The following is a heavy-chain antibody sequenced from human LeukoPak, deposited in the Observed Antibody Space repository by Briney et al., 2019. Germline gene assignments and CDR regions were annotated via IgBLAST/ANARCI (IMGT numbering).Heavy chain of an antibody. V-gene: IGHV3-30-3*01. CDR2: ISYDGGEE. D-gene: IGHD1-26*01. CDR3: ARDPREWELPDY. Sequence: GGSLRLSCAASGFTYSTYPIHWIRQTPGKGLEWLGSISYDGGEEHYPGSVKGRFTMSRDSSDSTFYLKMNALRAEDSAVYYCARDPREWELPDYWGQGTLVTVSS. J-gene: IGHJ4*02. CDR1: GFTYSTYP.